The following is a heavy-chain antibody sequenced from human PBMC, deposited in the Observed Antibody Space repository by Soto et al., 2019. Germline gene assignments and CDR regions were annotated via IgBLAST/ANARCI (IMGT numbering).Heavy chain of an antibody. CDR2: IYYSGST. V-gene: IGHV4-59*08. CDR1: GGSISSYY. Sequence: SETLSLTCTVSGGSISSYYWSWIRQPPGKGLEWIGYIYYSGSTNYNPSLKSRVTISVDTSKNQFSLKLSSVTAADTAVYYCAGHYGSGSYYNTYWGQGTLVTVSS. D-gene: IGHD3-10*01. J-gene: IGHJ4*02. CDR3: AGHYGSGSYYNTY.